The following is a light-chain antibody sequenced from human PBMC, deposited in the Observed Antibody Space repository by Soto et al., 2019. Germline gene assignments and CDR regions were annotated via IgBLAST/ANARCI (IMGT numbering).Light chain of an antibody. J-gene: IGKJ5*01. CDR2: AAS. Sequence: DLQMTQSPSALSAAVGDRVTITFRVSQSISNYLNWYQQKPGKAPKPLIYAASSLQSGVPSRFSGSGSGTDFTLTISSLQFEDFATYYCQQSYSTPITFGQGTRMEIK. CDR3: QQSYSTPIT. V-gene: IGKV1-39*01. CDR1: QSISNY.